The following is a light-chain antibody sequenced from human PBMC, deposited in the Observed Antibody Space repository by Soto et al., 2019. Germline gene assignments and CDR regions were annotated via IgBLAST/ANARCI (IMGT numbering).Light chain of an antibody. CDR2: TVS. V-gene: IGKV1-12*01. CDR1: HGVSGW. CDR3: QQGKSFPFS. J-gene: IGKJ3*01. Sequence: IQMTQSPRSVSASVGDTVTLSCQTSHGVSGWLAWYQQKPGKAPTLLIYTVSNLQSGGPSSFSGSGPGTDFKPTITTPLPEDVATYFCQQGKSFPFSFGPGTNV.